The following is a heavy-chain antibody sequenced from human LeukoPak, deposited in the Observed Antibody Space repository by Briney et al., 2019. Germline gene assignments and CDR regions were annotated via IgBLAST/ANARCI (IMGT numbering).Heavy chain of an antibody. CDR3: ARDFGKRKPFDY. Sequence: SETLSLTCAVYGGSFSGYYWSWIRQPPGKGLEWIGEINHSGSTNYNPSLKSRVTISVDTSKNQFSLKLSSVTAADTAVYYCARDFGKRKPFDYWGQGTLVTVSS. CDR2: INHSGST. CDR1: GGSFSGYY. D-gene: IGHD3-10*01. J-gene: IGHJ4*02. V-gene: IGHV4-34*01.